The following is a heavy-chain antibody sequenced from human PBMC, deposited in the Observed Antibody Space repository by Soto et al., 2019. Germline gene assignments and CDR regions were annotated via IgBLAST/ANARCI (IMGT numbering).Heavy chain of an antibody. J-gene: IGHJ4*02. CDR2: ISYDGSNK. V-gene: IGHV3-30*18. Sequence: QVQLVESGGGVVQPGRSLRLSCAASGFTFSSYGMHWVRQAPGKGLEWVAVISYDGSNKYYADSVKGRFTISRDNSKNTRYLQMNSRRAEDTAVYYCAKLDYWGQGTLVTVSS. CDR3: AKLDY. CDR1: GFTFSSYG.